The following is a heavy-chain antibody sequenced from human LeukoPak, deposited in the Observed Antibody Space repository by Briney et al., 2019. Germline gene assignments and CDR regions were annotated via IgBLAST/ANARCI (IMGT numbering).Heavy chain of an antibody. J-gene: IGHJ4*02. V-gene: IGHV1-2*02. Sequence: ASVKVSCKASGYTFTGYYMHWVRQAPGQGLEWMGWINPDSGGTNYAQKFQGRVTMTRDTSISTAYMEVSRLRSDDTAVYYCAKVMNRLYNSGWYHFDFWGQGTLVTVSS. CDR3: AKVMNRLYNSGWYHFDF. CDR2: INPDSGGT. CDR1: GYTFTGYY. D-gene: IGHD6-19*01.